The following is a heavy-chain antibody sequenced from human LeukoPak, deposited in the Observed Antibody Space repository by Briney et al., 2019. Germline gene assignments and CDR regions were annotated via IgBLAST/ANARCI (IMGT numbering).Heavy chain of an antibody. CDR1: GGAISRSSYY. CDR2: IYYSGST. V-gene: IGHV4-39*01. Sequence: PSETLSLTCTVSGGAISRSSYYWGSIRQPPGKGLEWIGSIYYSGSTYYNPSLKSRVTISVDTSEMNSSLKLSSVTAADKPGSYCSRHYDVWSGYASRPGYMDVWGRGTRVTFSS. CDR3: SRHYDVWSGYASRPGYMDV. J-gene: IGHJ6*03. D-gene: IGHD3-3*01.